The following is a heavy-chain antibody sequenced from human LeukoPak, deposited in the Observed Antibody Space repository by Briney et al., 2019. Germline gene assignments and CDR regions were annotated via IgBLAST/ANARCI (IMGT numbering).Heavy chain of an antibody. D-gene: IGHD2-2*01. CDR2: INHSGST. CDR3: ARGIRDIVVVPALYYYYYYMDV. V-gene: IGHV4-34*01. J-gene: IGHJ6*03. Sequence: SGTLSLTCAVYGGSFSGYYWSWIRQPPGKGLEWIGEINHSGSTNYNPSLKGRVTISVDTSKNQFSLKLSSVTAADTAEYYCARGIRDIVVVPALYYYYYYMDVWGKGTTVTVSS. CDR1: GGSFSGYY.